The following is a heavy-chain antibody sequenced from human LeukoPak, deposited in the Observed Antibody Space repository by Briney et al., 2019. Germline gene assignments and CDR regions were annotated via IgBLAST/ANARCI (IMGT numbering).Heavy chain of an antibody. Sequence: SVTLSLTCTVSGGSISRYYWSWIRQPPEKGLEWIGYIYHSGSTNYNPSLKSRVTISVDMSKNQFSLRLSSVTAADTAVYYCARALGYNNGRYYFDYWGQGTLVTVSS. J-gene: IGHJ4*02. CDR3: ARALGYNNGRYYFDY. CDR1: GGSISRYY. CDR2: IYHSGST. V-gene: IGHV4-59*01. D-gene: IGHD5-18*01.